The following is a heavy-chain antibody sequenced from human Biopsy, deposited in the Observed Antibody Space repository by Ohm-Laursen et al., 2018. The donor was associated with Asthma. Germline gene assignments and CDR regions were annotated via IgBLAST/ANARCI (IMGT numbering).Heavy chain of an antibody. J-gene: IGHJ4*02. D-gene: IGHD6-19*01. V-gene: IGHV4-59*07. Sequence: SDTLSLTCSVYGGSINSFYWSWIRQSPEKGLEGMGYLYWTGSTNYNPSLKSRITMSVDTSKNRMFLELTSVTAADTAIYYCVRAVRNEQWLAPFDYWGQGKPVTVSS. CDR3: VRAVRNEQWLAPFDY. CDR1: GGSINSFY. CDR2: LYWTGST.